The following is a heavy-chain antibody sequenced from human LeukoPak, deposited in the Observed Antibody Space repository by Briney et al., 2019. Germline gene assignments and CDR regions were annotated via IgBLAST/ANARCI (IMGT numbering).Heavy chain of an antibody. CDR1: GASISTNSYY. CDR2: IYYSGST. V-gene: IGHV4-39*07. Sequence: PSETLSLTCTVSGASISTNSYYWGWIRQPPGKGLEWIGSIYYSGSTYYNPSLKSRVTISVDTSKNQFSLKLSSVTAADTAVYYCARVANSPYDILTGYYTPHDAFDIWGQGTMVTVSS. D-gene: IGHD3-9*01. CDR3: ARVANSPYDILTGYYTPHDAFDI. J-gene: IGHJ3*02.